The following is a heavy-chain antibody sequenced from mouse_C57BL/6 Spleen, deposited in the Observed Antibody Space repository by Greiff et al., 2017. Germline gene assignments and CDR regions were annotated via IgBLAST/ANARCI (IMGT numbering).Heavy chain of an antibody. CDR1: GYAFTNYL. CDR2: INPGSGGT. V-gene: IGHV1-54*01. Sequence: QVQLQQSGAELVRPGTSVKVSCKASGYAFTNYLIEWVKQRPGQGLEWIGVINPGSGGTNYNEKFKGKETLTAAKSSSTAYMQLSSLTSEDSAVYCGARREYGSSYGNFDVWGTGTTVTVSS. J-gene: IGHJ1*03. CDR3: ARREYGSSYGNFDV. D-gene: IGHD1-1*01.